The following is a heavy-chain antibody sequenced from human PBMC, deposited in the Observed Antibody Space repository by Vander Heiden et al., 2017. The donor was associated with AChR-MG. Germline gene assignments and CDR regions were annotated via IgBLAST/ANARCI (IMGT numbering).Heavy chain of an antibody. V-gene: IGHV3-30*18. CDR3: AKDSGRYDIVTGYYLRYFDL. CDR2: ISDEGSKK. CDR1: GFTLRTYA. D-gene: IGHD3-9*01. Sequence: QVQSLESGGRVVKRGRSLRLSCAASGFTLRTYAMHGGRQGPGKGLSVVAVISDEGSKKYNADSVKSRFTSTRENSKNTLYLQRNSLRAEETVVYYCAKDSGRYDIVTGYYLRYFDLWGRGTLVTVSS. J-gene: IGHJ2*01.